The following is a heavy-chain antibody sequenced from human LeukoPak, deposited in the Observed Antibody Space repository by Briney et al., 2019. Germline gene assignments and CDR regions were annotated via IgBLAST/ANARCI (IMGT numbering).Heavy chain of an antibody. CDR2: IYYIGST. V-gene: IGHV4-59*12. CDR3: ARLSYVGDY. D-gene: IGHD1-26*01. Sequence: SETLSLTCTVSGGSISSYYWSWIRQPPGKGLEWIGYIYYIGSTNYNPSLKSRVTISVDTSKNQFSLKLSSVTAADTAVYYCARLSYVGDYWGQGTLVTVSS. CDR1: GGSISSYY. J-gene: IGHJ4*02.